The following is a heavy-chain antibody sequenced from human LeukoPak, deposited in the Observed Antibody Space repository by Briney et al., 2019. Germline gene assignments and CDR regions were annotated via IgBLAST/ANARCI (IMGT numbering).Heavy chain of an antibody. CDR1: GGSISSYY. Sequence: SETLSLTCTVSGGSISSYYWSWIRQPPGKGLEWIGEINHSGSTNYNPSLKSRVTISVDTSKNQFSLKLSSVTAADTAVYYCARGIWFGELFHYYYYMDVWGKGTTVTVSS. CDR3: ARGIWFGELFHYYYYMDV. D-gene: IGHD3-10*01. J-gene: IGHJ6*03. CDR2: INHSGST. V-gene: IGHV4-34*01.